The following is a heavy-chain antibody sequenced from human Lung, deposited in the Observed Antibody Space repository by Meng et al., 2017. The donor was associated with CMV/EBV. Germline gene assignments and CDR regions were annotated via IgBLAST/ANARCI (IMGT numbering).Heavy chain of an antibody. J-gene: IGHJ4*02. Sequence: GGSXRLXCAASVFPFSSYAMSWVRQAPGKGLEWVSVISGGGDRTYNADSVRGRFTISRDEAKNTVYLQMSSLRAEDTAVYYCAKGPRRSGGYPSYFDYWGQGALVTVSS. V-gene: IGHV3-23*01. D-gene: IGHD1-26*01. CDR3: AKGPRRSGGYPSYFDY. CDR1: VFPFSSYA. CDR2: ISGGGDRT.